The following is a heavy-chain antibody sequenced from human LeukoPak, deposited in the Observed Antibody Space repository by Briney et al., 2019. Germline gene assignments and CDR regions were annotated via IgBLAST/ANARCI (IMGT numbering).Heavy chain of an antibody. V-gene: IGHV3-30*02. Sequence: GGSLRLSCAASGFTFSSYGMHWVRQAPGKGLEWVAFIRYDGSNKYYADSVKGRFTISRDNSKNTLYLQMNSLRAEDTAVYYCARHVILYCSSTSCYENYFDYWGQGTLVTVSS. CDR2: IRYDGSNK. CDR1: GFTFSSYG. D-gene: IGHD2-2*01. CDR3: ARHVILYCSSTSCYENYFDY. J-gene: IGHJ4*02.